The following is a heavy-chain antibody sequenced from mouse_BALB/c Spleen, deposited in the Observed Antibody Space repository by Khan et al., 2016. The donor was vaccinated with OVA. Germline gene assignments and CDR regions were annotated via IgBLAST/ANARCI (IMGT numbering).Heavy chain of an antibody. CDR1: GYTFTNYG. CDR2: INTYTGEP. V-gene: IGHV9-1*02. CDR3: ARISSYGYSDV. D-gene: IGHD6-2*01. Sequence: LVESGPELKKPGETVKISCKASGYTFTNYGMNWVKQAPGKGLKWMGWINTYTGEPTYADDFKGRFVFSLETSASTAYLQISNLKNEDMTTYFCARISSYGYSDVWGAGTTVTVSS. J-gene: IGHJ1*01.